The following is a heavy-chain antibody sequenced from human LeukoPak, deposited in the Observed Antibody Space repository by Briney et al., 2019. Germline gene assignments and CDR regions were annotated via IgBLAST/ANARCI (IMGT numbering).Heavy chain of an antibody. D-gene: IGHD4-11*01. V-gene: IGHV3-30-3*01. J-gene: IGHJ4*02. CDR1: GFTFSSYA. Sequence: PGRSLRLSCTASGFTFSSYAMHWVRQAPGKGLEWVAVISYDGSNKYYADSVKGRFTFSRDHSKNTLYLQMNSLRAEGTAVYYCARDNYGGDYWGQGTLVTVSS. CDR3: ARDNYGGDY. CDR2: ISYDGSNK.